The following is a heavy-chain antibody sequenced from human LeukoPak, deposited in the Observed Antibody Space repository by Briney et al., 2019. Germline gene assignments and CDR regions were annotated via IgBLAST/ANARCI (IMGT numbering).Heavy chain of an antibody. V-gene: IGHV4-39*01. CDR2: ISYGGST. Sequence: SETLSLTCTVSGGSISSSSYYWGWIRQPPGMGLEWIGSISYGGSTYYNPSLKSRVIISVDTSKDQFSLKLSSVTAADTAVYYCARHGYYKYMDVWGKGTTVTVSS. CDR1: GGSISSSSYY. CDR3: ARHGYYKYMDV. J-gene: IGHJ6*03.